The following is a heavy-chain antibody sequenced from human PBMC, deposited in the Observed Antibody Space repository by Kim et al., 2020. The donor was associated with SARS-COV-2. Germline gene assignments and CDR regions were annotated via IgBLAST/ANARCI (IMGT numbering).Heavy chain of an antibody. D-gene: IGHD2-15*01. CDR3: ARDSNLIADPSVVDDYYYGMDV. Sequence: GGSLRLSCEVSGFIFINYGMHWVRQAPGKGLEWVAVVSYEGRKNYADPLKGRFTISRDTSKNTLYLQMNSLRAEDTAVYYCARDSNLIADPSVVDDYYYGMDVWGQGTTVTVSS. CDR2: VSYEGRKN. CDR1: GFIFINYG. J-gene: IGHJ6*02. V-gene: IGHV3-30*03.